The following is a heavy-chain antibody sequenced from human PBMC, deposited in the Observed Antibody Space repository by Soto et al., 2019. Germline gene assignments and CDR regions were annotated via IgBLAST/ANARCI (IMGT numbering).Heavy chain of an antibody. CDR1: GFTFNSYG. J-gene: IGHJ6*02. CDR3: ARXYSCFNSGYVFSMDV. D-gene: IGHD5-12*01. V-gene: IGHV3-30*03. CDR2: ISHDGSKT. Sequence: ALRLSCAASGFTFNSYGIHWVRQAPGKGLEWVAVISHDGSKTNYADSVKGRVTISRDNSKDTVYLQMNSLRAEDTAVYYCARXYSCFNSGYVFSMDVWGQGTTVTVSS.